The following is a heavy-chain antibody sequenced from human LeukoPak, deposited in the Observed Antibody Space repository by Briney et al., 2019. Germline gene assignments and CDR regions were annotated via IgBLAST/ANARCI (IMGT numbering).Heavy chain of an antibody. J-gene: IGHJ4*02. CDR2: ISGSGGST. CDR3: AKGSDFWSGYSYYFDY. Sequence: GGSLRLSCAASGSTFSSYAMSWVRQAPGKGLEWVSAISGSGGSTYYADSVKGRFTISRDNSKNTLYLQMNSLRAEDTAVYYCAKGSDFWSGYSYYFDYWGQGTLVTVSS. V-gene: IGHV3-23*01. D-gene: IGHD3-3*01. CDR1: GSTFSSYA.